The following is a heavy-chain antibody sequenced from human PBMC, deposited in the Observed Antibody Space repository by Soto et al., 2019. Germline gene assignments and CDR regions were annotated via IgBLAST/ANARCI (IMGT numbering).Heavy chain of an antibody. CDR3: ARALHPYYYDSSGYDY. D-gene: IGHD3-22*01. J-gene: IGHJ4*02. V-gene: IGHV3-48*02. CDR1: GFTFSSYS. Sequence: EVQLVESGGGLVQPGGSLRLSCAASGFTFSSYSMNWVRQAPGKGLEWVSYISSSSSTIYYADSVKGRFTISRDNAKNSLYLQMNSLRDEDTAVYYCARALHPYYYDSSGYDYWGQGTLVTVSS. CDR2: ISSSSSTI.